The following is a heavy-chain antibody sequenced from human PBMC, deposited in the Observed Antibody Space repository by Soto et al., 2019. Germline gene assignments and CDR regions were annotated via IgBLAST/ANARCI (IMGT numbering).Heavy chain of an antibody. CDR1: GGSISSSSYY. CDR3: ARGYSGSFYLDY. D-gene: IGHD1-26*01. V-gene: IGHV4-39*01. Sequence: SETLSLTCTVSGGSISSSSYYWGWIRQPPGKGLEWIGSIYYSGSTYYNPSLKSRVTISVDTSKNQFSLKLSSVTAADTAVYYCARGYSGSFYLDYWGQGTLVTVSS. J-gene: IGHJ4*02. CDR2: IYYSGST.